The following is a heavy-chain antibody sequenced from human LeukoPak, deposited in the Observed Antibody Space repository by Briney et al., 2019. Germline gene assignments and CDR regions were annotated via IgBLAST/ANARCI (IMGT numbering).Heavy chain of an antibody. D-gene: IGHD5-18*01. V-gene: IGHV4-59*01. CDR1: GGSISSYY. Sequence: SETLSLTCTVSGGSISSYYWSWIRQPPGKGLEWIGYIYYSGSTNYNPPLKSRVTISVDTSRNQFSLKLSSVTAADTAVYYCARASFGYSYGLFDYWGQGTLVTVSS. CDR3: ARASFGYSYGLFDY. CDR2: IYYSGST. J-gene: IGHJ4*02.